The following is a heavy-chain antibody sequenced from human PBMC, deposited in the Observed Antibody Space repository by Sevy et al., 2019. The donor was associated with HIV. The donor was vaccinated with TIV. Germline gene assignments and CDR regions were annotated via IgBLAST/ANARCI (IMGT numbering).Heavy chain of an antibody. Sequence: GGSLRLSCAASGFTFSNYAMSWVRQAPGKGLEWVSSISRSGSSTDYADSVKGRFTISREKSMNTLYLPMNCLRAEDTDVYYCGKVDVVVPVADYGLDVWGQGTTVTVSS. CDR2: ISRSGSST. CDR3: GKVDVVVPVADYGLDV. CDR1: GFTFSNYA. D-gene: IGHD2-2*01. J-gene: IGHJ6*02. V-gene: IGHV3-23*01.